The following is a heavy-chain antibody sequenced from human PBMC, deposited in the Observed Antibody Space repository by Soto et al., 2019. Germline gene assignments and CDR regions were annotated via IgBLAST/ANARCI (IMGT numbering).Heavy chain of an antibody. CDR2: IYYSGST. J-gene: IGHJ4*02. CDR1: CGSISSYY. Sequence: PSETLCLTCTVACGSISSYYWSWIRQPPGKGLEWIGYIYYSGSTNYNPSLKSRVTISVDTSKNQFSLKLSSVTAADTAVYYCERDSGGPPTMYYFDSLCQRTLVTVSA. CDR3: ERDSGGPPTMYYFDS. V-gene: IGHV4-59*01. D-gene: IGHD2-8*02.